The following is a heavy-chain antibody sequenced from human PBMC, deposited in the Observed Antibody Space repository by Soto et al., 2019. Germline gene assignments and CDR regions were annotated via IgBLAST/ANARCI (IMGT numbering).Heavy chain of an antibody. CDR2: IYYSGST. CDR1: GGSISSYY. Sequence: SETLSLTCTVSGGSISSYYWSWIRQPPGKGLEWIGYIYYSGSTNYNPSLKSRVTISVDTSKNQFSLKLSSVTAADTAVYYCARLSPFDAFDIWGQGTMVTVSS. J-gene: IGHJ3*02. CDR3: ARLSPFDAFDI. V-gene: IGHV4-59*08.